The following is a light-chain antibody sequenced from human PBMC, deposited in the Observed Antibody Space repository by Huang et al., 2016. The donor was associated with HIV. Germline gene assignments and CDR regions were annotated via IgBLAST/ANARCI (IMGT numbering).Light chain of an antibody. CDR2: ATS. V-gene: IGKV1-9*01. J-gene: IGKJ4*01. CDR1: QGVTNY. CDR3: QQLSAYPLT. Sequence: IQLTQSPSSLSVSVGDRVTITCRASQGVTNYLAWYQQKPGKAPKLLIFATSTLQSGVPAMFSCSGSGADFTLSIASLQPEDSATYYCQQLSAYPLTFGGGTKVEI.